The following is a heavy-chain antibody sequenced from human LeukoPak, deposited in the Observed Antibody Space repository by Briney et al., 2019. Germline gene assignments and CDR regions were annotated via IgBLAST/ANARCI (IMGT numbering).Heavy chain of an antibody. CDR2: TIGSGGRT. D-gene: IGHD2-21*02. Sequence: GGSLRLSWAAYGFIFRNYAMTWVRQAPGKGLEWVSSTIGSGGRTYYADSVKGRFTLSRDNSKNTLFLHMDNLRADDTAVYYCTKDPNGDYIGAFDMWGPGTKVTVSS. CDR1: GFIFRNYA. CDR3: TKDPNGDYIGAFDM. J-gene: IGHJ3*02. V-gene: IGHV3-23*01.